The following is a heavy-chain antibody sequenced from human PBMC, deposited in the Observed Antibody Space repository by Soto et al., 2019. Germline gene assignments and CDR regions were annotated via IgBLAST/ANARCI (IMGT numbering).Heavy chain of an antibody. CDR1: GFSFSSYW. D-gene: IGHD1-1*01. Sequence: EVQLVESGGGLAQPGGSLRLSCVASGFSFSSYWMHWVRQAPGKGLVWVSRINSDGSTTTYADSVKGRFTISRDNAKNTLYLQMNSLRAENTAVYYCGRIQASANENWYLELWGRGTLVTVSS. J-gene: IGHJ2*01. CDR2: INSDGSTT. V-gene: IGHV3-74*01. CDR3: GRIQASANENWYLEL.